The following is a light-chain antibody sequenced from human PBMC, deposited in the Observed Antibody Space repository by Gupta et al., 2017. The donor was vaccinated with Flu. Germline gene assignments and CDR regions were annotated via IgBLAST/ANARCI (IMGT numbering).Light chain of an antibody. Sequence: QSALTQPASVSGSPGQSITISCTGTSSDIGGYNYVSWYQQHPGKAPKLMIYAVTNRPSGLSYRFSGSKSDNTASLTISGLQAEDEAHYYCCSYRTGSTHVFGTGTKVTVL. CDR1: SSDIGGYNY. V-gene: IGLV2-14*01. CDR3: CSYRTGSTHV. J-gene: IGLJ1*01. CDR2: AVT.